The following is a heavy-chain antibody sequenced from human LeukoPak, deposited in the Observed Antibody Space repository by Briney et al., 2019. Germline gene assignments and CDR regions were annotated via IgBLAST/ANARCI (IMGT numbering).Heavy chain of an antibody. V-gene: IGHV3-30-3*01. D-gene: IGHD3-9*01. J-gene: IGHJ5*02. CDR3: SRGRYFDWLKAFDP. CDR1: GFTFSSYA. Sequence: GGSLRLSCAAPGFTFSSYAMYWVRQAPGKGLEWVAVISYDGSSKYYADSVEGRFSISRDNSKNTLYLQMNSLRAEDSAVYYCSRGRYFDWLKAFDPWGQGTQVTVSS. CDR2: ISYDGSSK.